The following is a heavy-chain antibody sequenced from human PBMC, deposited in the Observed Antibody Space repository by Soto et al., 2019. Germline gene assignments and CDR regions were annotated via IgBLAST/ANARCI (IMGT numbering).Heavy chain of an antibody. V-gene: IGHV1-69*04. J-gene: IGHJ4*02. CDR1: GGHLHRYT. Sequence: EGSRQASGGHLHRYTIRWGRTGPGQGVEWMGRIIPILGIANYAQKFQGRVTITADKSTSTAYMELSSLRSEDTAVYYCARDLNSDIVVVPAVYAGDYWGQGTLVTVSS. CDR2: IIPILGIA. CDR3: ARDLNSDIVVVPAVYAGDY. D-gene: IGHD2-2*01.